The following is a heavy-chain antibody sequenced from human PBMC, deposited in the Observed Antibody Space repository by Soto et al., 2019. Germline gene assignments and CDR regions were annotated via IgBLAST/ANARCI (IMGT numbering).Heavy chain of an antibody. CDR2: ITPRAKTN. CDR3: ARVTNYRYFDL. Sequence: QVQLVESGGGLVKPGVSLRLSCAASGFTFSDYYMTWVRQAPGKGLEWVSSITPRAKTNYYSDSVKGRFTISRDNAKNSVSLHLDSLSVGDTAVYYCARVTNYRYFDLWGRGVLVTVSS. J-gene: IGHJ2*01. CDR1: GFTFSDYY. V-gene: IGHV3-11*01.